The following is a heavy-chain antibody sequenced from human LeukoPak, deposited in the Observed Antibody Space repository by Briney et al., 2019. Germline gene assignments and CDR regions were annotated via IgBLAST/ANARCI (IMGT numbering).Heavy chain of an antibody. CDR1: GFSFSSYS. CDR3: ARHYTLCGDSDAFDT. J-gene: IGHJ3*02. D-gene: IGHD2-2*02. Sequence: GGSLRLSCGASGFSFSSYSMNWGCQAPGMGLEWVAIISHNGNKKYYADSVEGRFSISRDNSKNTLYLQMNSLRAEDTAVYYCARHYTLCGDSDAFDTWGQGTVVTVSA. V-gene: IGHV3-30*03. CDR2: ISHNGNKK.